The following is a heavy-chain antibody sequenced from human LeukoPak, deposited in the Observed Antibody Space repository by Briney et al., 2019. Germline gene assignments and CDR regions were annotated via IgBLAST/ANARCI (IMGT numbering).Heavy chain of an antibody. D-gene: IGHD6-6*01. CDR3: ARDFIAARGEYYYMDV. J-gene: IGHJ6*03. CDR2: INPTSGGT. V-gene: IGHV1-2*02. Sequence: ASVKVSCKASGYTFTGYYIHWVRQAPGQGLEWMGWINPTSGGTNYAQNFQGSVTMTRDTSISTAYMELSRLRSDDTAVYYCARDFIAARGEYYYMDVWGKGTTVTVSS. CDR1: GYTFTGYY.